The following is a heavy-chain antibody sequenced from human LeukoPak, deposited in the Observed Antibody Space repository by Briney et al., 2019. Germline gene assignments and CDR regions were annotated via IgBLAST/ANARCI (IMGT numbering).Heavy chain of an antibody. CDR1: GFSFSTYA. Sequence: PGGSLRLSCAASGFSFSTYAMHWVRQAPGKGLEWVALIWHDASHTFYTDSVKGRFTISRDNAKNSLYLQMNSLRAEDTALYYCAKSAHYQYSSSPFDYWGQGTLVTVSS. CDR2: IWHDASHT. D-gene: IGHD6-13*01. CDR3: AKSAHYQYSSSPFDY. V-gene: IGHV3-30*02. J-gene: IGHJ4*02.